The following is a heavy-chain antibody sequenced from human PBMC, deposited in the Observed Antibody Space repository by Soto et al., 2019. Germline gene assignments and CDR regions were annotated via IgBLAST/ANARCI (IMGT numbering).Heavy chain of an antibody. V-gene: IGHV1-69*13. CDR1: GGTFSSYA. CDR3: ATRRGNCRGGGADSGTYDGRDG. CDR2: IIPIFGTA. J-gene: IGHJ6*04. D-gene: IGHD2-15*01. Sequence: GASVKVSCKASGGTFSSYAISWVRQAPGQGLEWMGGIIPIFGTANYAQKFQGRVTITADESTSTAYMELSSLRSEDTAVYYCATRRGNCRGGGADSGTYDGRDGWGKGTRVTVA.